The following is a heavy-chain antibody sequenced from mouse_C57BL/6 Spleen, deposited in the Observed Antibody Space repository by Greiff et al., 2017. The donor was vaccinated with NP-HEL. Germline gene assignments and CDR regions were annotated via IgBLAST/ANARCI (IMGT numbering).Heavy chain of an antibody. CDR1: GYAFSSYW. CDR2: IYPGDGDT. CDR3: ARKGCGYDRGFAY. Sequence: VQLQQSGAELVKPGASVKISCKASGYAFSSYWMNWVKQRPGKGLEWIGQIYPGDGDTNYNGKFKGKATLTADKSSSTAYMQLSSLTSEDSAVYFCARKGCGYDRGFAYWGQWTLVTVSA. D-gene: IGHD2-2*01. V-gene: IGHV1-80*01. J-gene: IGHJ3*01.